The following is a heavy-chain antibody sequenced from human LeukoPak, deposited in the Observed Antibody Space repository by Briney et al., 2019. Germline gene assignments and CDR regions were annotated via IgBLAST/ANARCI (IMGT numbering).Heavy chain of an antibody. J-gene: IGHJ4*02. CDR3: ANEILGYSGYDWGFDY. D-gene: IGHD5-12*01. V-gene: IGHV3-23*01. CDR1: GFTFSSYA. CDR2: ISGSGGST. Sequence: GGSLRLPCAASGFTFSSYAMSWVRQAPGKGLEWVSAISGSGGSTYYADSVKGRFTISRDNSKNTLYLQMNSLRAEDTAVYYCANEILGYSGYDWGFDYWGQGTLVTVSS.